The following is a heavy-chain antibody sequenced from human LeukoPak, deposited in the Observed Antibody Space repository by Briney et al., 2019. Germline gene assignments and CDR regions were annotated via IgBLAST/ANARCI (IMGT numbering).Heavy chain of an antibody. V-gene: IGHV1-69*13. Sequence: ASVKVSCKASGGTFRTSGVNWVRQAPGQRLEWMGCVIPVFGTSSYAEKFQDRVTITADESTSTAYMELNSLTSEDTAVYYCATSEDPVAIPITWGQGTLVSVSS. CDR3: ATSEDPVAIPIT. J-gene: IGHJ5*02. CDR2: VIPVFGTS. CDR1: GGTFRTSG. D-gene: IGHD2-21*01.